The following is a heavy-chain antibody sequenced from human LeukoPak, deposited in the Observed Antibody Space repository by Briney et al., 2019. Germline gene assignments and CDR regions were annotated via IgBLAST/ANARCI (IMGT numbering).Heavy chain of an antibody. Sequence: PETLSLTCTVSGGSITSYYWSWIRQPPGKGLEWIGYIYYSGSTNYNPSLKSRVTISVDTSKNQFSLTLSSVTAADTAVYYCARDPSWGAGYFDYWGQGTLVTVSS. CDR1: GGSITSYY. D-gene: IGHD7-27*01. CDR2: IYYSGST. J-gene: IGHJ4*02. CDR3: ARDPSWGAGYFDY. V-gene: IGHV4-59*01.